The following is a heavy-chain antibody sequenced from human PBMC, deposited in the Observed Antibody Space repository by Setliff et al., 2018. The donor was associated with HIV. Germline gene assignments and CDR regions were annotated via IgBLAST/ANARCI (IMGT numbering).Heavy chain of an antibody. V-gene: IGHV4-61*09. J-gene: IGHJ6*03. CDR1: GGSISSGSYY. Sequence: SETLSLTCTVSGGSISSGSYYWSWIRQPAGKGLEWIGHIHTSGSTKYNPSLKSRVTISADTSKNQFSLNLSSVTAADTAMYYCARTVRREFRTNVGDHYYFYMDVWGKGTTVTVSS. D-gene: IGHD3-3*01. CDR2: IHTSGST. CDR3: ARTVRREFRTNVGDHYYFYMDV.